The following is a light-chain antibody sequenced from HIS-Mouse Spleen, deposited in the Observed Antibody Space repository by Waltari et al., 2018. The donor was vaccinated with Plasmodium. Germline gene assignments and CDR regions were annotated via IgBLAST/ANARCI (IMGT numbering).Light chain of an antibody. CDR3: SSYTSSSTV. V-gene: IGLV2-14*01. Sequence: QSALTQPASVSGSPGQSITISCPGTSSDVGAYNYVSWYQQHPAKAPKLMIYEVSNRPSGVSNRFSGSKSGNTASLTISGLQAEDEADYYCSSYTSSSTVFGGGTKLTVL. J-gene: IGLJ3*02. CDR2: EVS. CDR1: SSDVGAYNY.